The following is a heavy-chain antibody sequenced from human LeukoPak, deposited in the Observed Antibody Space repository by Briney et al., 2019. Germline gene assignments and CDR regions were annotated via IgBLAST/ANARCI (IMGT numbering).Heavy chain of an antibody. D-gene: IGHD6-6*01. CDR3: ARGPIAARLVWDYYYGMDV. Sequence: SETLSLTCTVSGGSISSYSWSWIRQPPRKGLEWIGYIYHSGSTYYNPSLKSRVTISVDRSKNQFSLKLSSVTAADTAVYYCARGPIAARLVWDYYYGMDVWGQGTTVTVSS. CDR1: GGSISSYS. V-gene: IGHV4-30-2*01. CDR2: IYHSGST. J-gene: IGHJ6*02.